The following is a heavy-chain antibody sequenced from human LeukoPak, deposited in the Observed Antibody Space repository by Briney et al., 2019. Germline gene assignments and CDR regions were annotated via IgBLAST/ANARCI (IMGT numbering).Heavy chain of an antibody. Sequence: SETLSLTCTVSGGSISSGDYYWGWIRQPPGKGLEYIATIFFTGDTYYNPSLKSRVTISIDTSKDQFSLKLGSVTAADTAVYYCARDKGSSGWYGVYGMDVWGQGTTVTVSS. CDR3: ARDKGSSGWYGVYGMDV. CDR1: GGSISSGDYY. D-gene: IGHD6-19*01. V-gene: IGHV4-39*02. J-gene: IGHJ6*02. CDR2: IFFTGDT.